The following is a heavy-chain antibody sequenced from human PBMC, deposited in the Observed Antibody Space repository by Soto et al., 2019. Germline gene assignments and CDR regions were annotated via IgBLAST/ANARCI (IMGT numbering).Heavy chain of an antibody. D-gene: IGHD3-16*01. Sequence: EVQLVESGGGLVQPGGSLRLSCAASGFTFSNYDMHWVRQTPGKGLEWVSGIGTVGDPYYSGSVKGRFSIARENAKNFFYLQMNSLRAEDTAVYYCASGGLYICGQGTLVTVSS. CDR1: GFTFSNYD. CDR3: ASGGLYI. V-gene: IGHV3-13*05. CDR2: IGTVGDP. J-gene: IGHJ1*01.